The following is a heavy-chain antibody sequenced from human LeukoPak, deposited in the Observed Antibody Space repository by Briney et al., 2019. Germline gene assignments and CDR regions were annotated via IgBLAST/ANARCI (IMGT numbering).Heavy chain of an antibody. D-gene: IGHD6-13*01. Sequence: GGSLRLSSAASGFTFSNYGMHWVRQAPGKGLYWVAVILYDGRYKYYADSVKGRFTISRDNSKNTLYLQMNSLRAEDTAVYYCAKVVQYTASTGTGLDYWGQGTLVTVSS. CDR3: AKVVQYTASTGTGLDY. J-gene: IGHJ4*02. CDR1: GFTFSNYG. CDR2: ILYDGRYK. V-gene: IGHV3-33*06.